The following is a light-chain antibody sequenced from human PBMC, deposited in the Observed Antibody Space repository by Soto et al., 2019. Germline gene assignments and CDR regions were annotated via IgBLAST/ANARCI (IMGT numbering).Light chain of an antibody. CDR3: QQYNTWPRT. J-gene: IGKJ1*01. CDR2: GAS. CDR1: QSVSSN. Sequence: EIVMTQSPATLSVSPGERATLSCRASQSVSSNLAWYQQKPGQAPRLLIYGASTRATGIPARFSGSGSGTEFTLTVSSLRSEDFAVYYCQQYNTWPRTFGQGTKVEMK. V-gene: IGKV3-15*01.